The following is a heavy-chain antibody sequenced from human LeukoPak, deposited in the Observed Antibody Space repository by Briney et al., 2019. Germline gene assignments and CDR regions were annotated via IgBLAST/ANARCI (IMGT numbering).Heavy chain of an antibody. CDR1: GFTFSRYD. CDR2: IGTGGDT. CDR3: ARGPRYGSSDYPNYGMDV. J-gene: IGHJ6*02. D-gene: IGHD3-22*01. Sequence: GGSLRLSCAASGFTFSRYDMHWVRQPIGKGLEWVSAIGTGGDTYYLDSVKGRFTISREDAKSSLYLQMNSLRAGDTAVYYCARGPRYGSSDYPNYGMDVWGQGTTVTVSS. V-gene: IGHV3-13*01.